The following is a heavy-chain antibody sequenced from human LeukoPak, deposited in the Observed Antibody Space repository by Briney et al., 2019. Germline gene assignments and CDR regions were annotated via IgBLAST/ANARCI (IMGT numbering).Heavy chain of an antibody. V-gene: IGHV1-2*02. CDR2: INPNSGGT. J-gene: IGHJ4*02. CDR3: ARDFQNNNWYGGPGYYFDF. D-gene: IGHD1-26*01. Sequence: ASVKVSCKVSGYTFIDYYMHWVRQAPGQGLEWMGWINPNSGGTNYAQKFQGGVTMTTDTTINTAYMELSRLRSDDTALYYCARDFQNNNWYGGPGYYFDFWGQGTLVPVSS. CDR1: GYTFIDYY.